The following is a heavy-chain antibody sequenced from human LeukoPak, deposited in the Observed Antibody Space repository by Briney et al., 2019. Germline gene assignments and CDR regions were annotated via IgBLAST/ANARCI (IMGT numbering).Heavy chain of an antibody. D-gene: IGHD4-17*01. Sequence: SETLSLTCTVSGYSISSGYYWGWIRPPPGKGLEWIGSIYHSGSTYYNPSLKSRVTISVDTSKNQFSLKLSSVTAADTAVYYCAREGAYGAVAYWGQGTLVTVSS. J-gene: IGHJ4*02. CDR3: AREGAYGAVAY. CDR2: IYHSGST. CDR1: GYSISSGYY. V-gene: IGHV4-38-2*02.